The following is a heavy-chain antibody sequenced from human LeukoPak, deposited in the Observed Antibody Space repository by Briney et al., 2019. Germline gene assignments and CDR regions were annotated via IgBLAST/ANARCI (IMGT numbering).Heavy chain of an antibody. CDR3: ARTYDFGIGPPGDAFDN. Sequence: GGSLRLSCAASGFTFTMFSMNWLRQAPGKGLEWIAVIRGRSDTTYYADSVQGRFTISRDNAEDSVYLQMNSLRVEDTAVYYCARTYDFGIGPPGDAFDNWGQGTLVTVSS. V-gene: IGHV3-48*01. CDR1: GFTFTMFS. CDR2: IRGRSDTT. J-gene: IGHJ3*02. D-gene: IGHD3-3*01.